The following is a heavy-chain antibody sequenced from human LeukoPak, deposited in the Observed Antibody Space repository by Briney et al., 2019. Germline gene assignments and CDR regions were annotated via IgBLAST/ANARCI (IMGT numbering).Heavy chain of an antibody. Sequence: SETLSLTFTVSGDSISSGDYYWSWIRQPAGKGLEWIGRISSSGSTNYNPSLKSRVTISVDTSKNQFSLKLSSVTAADTAVYFCARGPYSYDSSGAFDIWGQGTMVTVSS. CDR3: ARGPYSYDSSGAFDI. J-gene: IGHJ3*02. CDR2: ISSSGST. D-gene: IGHD3-22*01. V-gene: IGHV4-61*02. CDR1: GDSISSGDYY.